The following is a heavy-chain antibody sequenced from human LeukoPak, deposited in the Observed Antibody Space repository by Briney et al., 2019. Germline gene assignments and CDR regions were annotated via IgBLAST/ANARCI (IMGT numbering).Heavy chain of an antibody. CDR1: GGSISSYY. CDR3: AGNYGDYGVPDY. D-gene: IGHD4-17*01. CDR2: IYYSGST. J-gene: IGHJ4*02. V-gene: IGHV4-59*08. Sequence: SETLSLTCTVSGGSISSYYWSWIRQPPGKGLEWIGYIYYSGSTNYNPSLKSRVTISVDTSKNQFSLKLSSVTAADTAVYYCAGNYGDYGVPDYWGQGTLVTVSS.